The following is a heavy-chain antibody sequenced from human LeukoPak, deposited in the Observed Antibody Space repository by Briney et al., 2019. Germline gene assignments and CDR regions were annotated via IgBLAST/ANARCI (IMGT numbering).Heavy chain of an antibody. CDR2: IYHSGST. V-gene: IGHV4-30-2*01. CDR3: ARGRIAESNTGTFDI. J-gene: IGHJ3*02. Sequence: SETLSLTCAVSGGSISSGGYSWSWIRQPPGKGLEWIGYIYHSGSTYYNPSLKSRVTISVDRSKNQFSLKLSSVTAADTAVYYCARGRIAESNTGTFDIWGQGTMVTVS. D-gene: IGHD6-13*01. CDR1: GGSISSGGYS.